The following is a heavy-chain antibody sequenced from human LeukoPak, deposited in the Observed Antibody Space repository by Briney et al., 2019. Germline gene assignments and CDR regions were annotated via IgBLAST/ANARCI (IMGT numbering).Heavy chain of an antibody. D-gene: IGHD5-24*01. CDR1: GGSFSGYY. CDR3: ARSGRWLQLLEY. CDR2: INHSGST. J-gene: IGHJ4*02. V-gene: IGHV4-34*01. Sequence: PSETLSLTCAVYGGSFSGYYWSWIRQPPGKGLEWIGEINHSGSTNYNPSLKSRVTISVDTSKNQFSLKLSSVTAADTAVYYCARSGRWLQLLEYWGQGTLVTVSS.